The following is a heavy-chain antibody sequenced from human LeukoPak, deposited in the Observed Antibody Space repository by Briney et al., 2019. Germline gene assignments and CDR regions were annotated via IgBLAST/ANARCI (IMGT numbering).Heavy chain of an antibody. Sequence: GESLKISCKGPGYSFTSYWIGWVRQMPGKGLEWMGIIYPGDSDTRYSPSFQGQVTISADKSISTAYLQWSSLKASDTAMYYCAKIYYDSSGNDAFDIWGQGTMVTVSS. CDR3: AKIYYDSSGNDAFDI. J-gene: IGHJ3*02. D-gene: IGHD3-22*01. CDR2: IYPGDSDT. V-gene: IGHV5-51*01. CDR1: GYSFTSYW.